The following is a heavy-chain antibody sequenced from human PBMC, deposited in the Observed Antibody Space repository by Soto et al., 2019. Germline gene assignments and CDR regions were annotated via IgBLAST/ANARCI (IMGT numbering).Heavy chain of an antibody. Sequence: EVQLLESGGGLEQPGGSLSLSCAASGFTFSSYGMSCVRQAPGKGLEWGSTVSNSGSSTYYEDSVKGRYTISRDKSKNTLDLQMNSLRAEDTAVYYCAKGYCSGGSCSPQLVYFDFLGQRTLVTV. D-gene: IGHD2-15*01. CDR2: VSNSGSST. CDR1: GFTFSSYG. CDR3: AKGYCSGGSCSPQLVYFDF. J-gene: IGHJ4*02. V-gene: IGHV3-23*01.